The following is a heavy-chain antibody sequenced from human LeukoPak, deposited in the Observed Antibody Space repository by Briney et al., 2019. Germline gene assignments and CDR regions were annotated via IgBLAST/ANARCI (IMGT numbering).Heavy chain of an antibody. CDR1: GYTFTGYY. CDR2: INPNSGGT. J-gene: IGHJ6*03. CDR3: ARGTWEAYDSSGYYYGTGYYYYYYMDV. V-gene: IGHV1-2*02. D-gene: IGHD3-22*01. Sequence: ASVKVSCKASGYTFTGYYMHWVRQAPGQGLEWMGWINPNSGGTNYAQKFQGRVTMTRDTSISTAYMELSRLRSDDTAVYYCARGTWEAYDSSGYYYGTGYYYYYYMDVWGKGTTVTISS.